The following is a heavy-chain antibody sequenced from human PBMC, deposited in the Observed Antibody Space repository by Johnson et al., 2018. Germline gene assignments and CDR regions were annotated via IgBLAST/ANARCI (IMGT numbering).Heavy chain of an antibody. CDR1: GGTFSSYA. Sequence: QVQLVESGAEVKKPGSSVKVSCKASGGTFSSYAINWVRQAPGQGLEWMGGIIPIFGTANYAQKFQGRVTITAGESTSRACMELSSLRSEDKAVDYCARGEGDIAMVTGDAFDIWGQGTMVTVSS. CDR3: ARGEGDIAMVTGDAFDI. CDR2: IIPIFGTA. V-gene: IGHV1-69*01. J-gene: IGHJ3*02. D-gene: IGHD5-18*01.